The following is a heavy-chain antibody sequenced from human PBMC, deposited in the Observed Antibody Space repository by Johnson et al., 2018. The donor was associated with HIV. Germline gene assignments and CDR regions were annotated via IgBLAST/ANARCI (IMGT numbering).Heavy chain of an antibody. CDR2: IYSGGST. J-gene: IGHJ3*02. CDR3: ARLKNGAFEI. V-gene: IGHV3-66*01. Sequence: VQLVESGGGLVQPGGSLRLSCAASGFTFSSYSMSWVRQAPGKGLEWVSVIYSGGSTYYADSVKGRFTISRDNSKNTLYLQMNSLRAEDTAVYYCARLKNGAFEIWGQGTMVTVSS. D-gene: IGHD2-8*01. CDR1: GFTFSSYS.